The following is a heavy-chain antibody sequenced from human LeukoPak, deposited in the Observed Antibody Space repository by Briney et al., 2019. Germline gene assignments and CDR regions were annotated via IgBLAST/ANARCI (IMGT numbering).Heavy chain of an antibody. J-gene: IGHJ4*02. D-gene: IGHD3-16*02. Sequence: PGGSLRLSCAASGFPISSNYMSGVRQAPGKGLEGVSVIYSGGSTYYADSVKGRFTISRDNSKNTLYLQMNSLRAEDTAVYYCAKELRLGELSLWGQGTLVTVSS. CDR3: AKELRLGELSL. CDR2: IYSGGST. CDR1: GFPISSNY. V-gene: IGHV3-53*01.